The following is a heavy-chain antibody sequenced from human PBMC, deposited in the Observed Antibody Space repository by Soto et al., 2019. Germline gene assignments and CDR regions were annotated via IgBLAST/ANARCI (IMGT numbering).Heavy chain of an antibody. CDR3: ARDPSYYYYYLDV. V-gene: IGHV1-69*08. CDR2: IIPILGIA. J-gene: IGHJ6*03. Sequence: QVQLVQSGAEVKKPGSSVKVSCKASGGTFSSYTIRWVRQSPGQGLEWLGRIIPILGIANYAQKFQGRVTITADKSTSTAYMELSSLRSEDTAVYYCARDPSYYYYYLDVWGKGTTVTVSS. CDR1: GGTFSSYT.